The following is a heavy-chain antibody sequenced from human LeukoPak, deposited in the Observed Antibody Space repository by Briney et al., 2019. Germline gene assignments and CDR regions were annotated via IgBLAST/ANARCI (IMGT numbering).Heavy chain of an antibody. Sequence: GGSLRLSCAASGFTFSSYWMHWVRQAPGKGLVWVSRINSDGSSTSYADSVKGRFTISRDNAKNTLYLQMNSLRAEDTALYYCAKDRAFGQFLWGNGYWGQGTLVTVSS. V-gene: IGHV3-74*01. CDR2: INSDGSST. J-gene: IGHJ4*02. CDR3: AKDRAFGQFLWGNGY. CDR1: GFTFSSYW. D-gene: IGHD3-10*01.